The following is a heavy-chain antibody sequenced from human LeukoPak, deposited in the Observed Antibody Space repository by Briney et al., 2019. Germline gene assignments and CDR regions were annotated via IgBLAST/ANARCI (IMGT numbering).Heavy chain of an antibody. Sequence: GGSLRLSCTASGFTFGDYAMSWIRQAPGKGLEWVGFIRSKAYGETADYAASVRGRFTISRDDSKAIAYLQMNSLKTEDTAVYHCTRDRGAYNLYDYWGQGTLVTVSS. CDR1: GFTFGDYA. CDR2: IRSKAYGETA. D-gene: IGHD1-1*01. V-gene: IGHV3-49*03. CDR3: TRDRGAYNLYDY. J-gene: IGHJ4*02.